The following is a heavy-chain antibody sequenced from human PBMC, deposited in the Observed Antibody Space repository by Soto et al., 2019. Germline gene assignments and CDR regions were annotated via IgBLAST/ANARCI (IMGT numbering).Heavy chain of an antibody. J-gene: IGHJ5*01. V-gene: IGHV3-74*01. CDR3: ARDVPPNGFDS. CDR2: INRDANDI. CDR1: RGAFGDYW. Sequence: EVQLVESGGGLVQPGGSLRLSCEASRGAFGDYWMHWVRQAPGKGLVWVSRINRDANDIIYADSVKGRFTASRDNAKSMVFLQMNSLRVEDTAVYYCARDVPPNGFDSWGQGTLVTVSS. D-gene: IGHD3-10*02.